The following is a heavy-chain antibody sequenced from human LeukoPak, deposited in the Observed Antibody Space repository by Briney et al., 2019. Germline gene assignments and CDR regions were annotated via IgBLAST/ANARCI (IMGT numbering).Heavy chain of an antibody. CDR3: AKDWAIQLWSPDYFDY. J-gene: IGHJ4*02. CDR1: GFTFSSYG. CDR2: ILYDGSNK. D-gene: IGHD5-18*01. V-gene: IGHV3-30*02. Sequence: GNSLRLSCAASGFTFSSYGMHWVRQAPGKGLEWVAFILYDGSNKYYADSVMGRFTISRDNSKNTLYLQMNSLRAEDTAVYYCAKDWAIQLWSPDYFDYWGQGTLVTVSS.